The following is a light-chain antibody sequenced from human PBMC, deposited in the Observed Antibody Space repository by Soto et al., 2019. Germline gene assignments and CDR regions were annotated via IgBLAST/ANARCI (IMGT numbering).Light chain of an antibody. Sequence: IVMTQSPATLSVSPGERATLSCRASQSVSSNLAWYQHKPGQAPRLLVYGASTRASGIPDRFSGSGSGTEFTLSISSLQSEDFAVYYCQQYYNWPRTFGQGTKVDIK. CDR2: GAS. CDR3: QQYYNWPRT. V-gene: IGKV3-15*01. J-gene: IGKJ1*01. CDR1: QSVSSN.